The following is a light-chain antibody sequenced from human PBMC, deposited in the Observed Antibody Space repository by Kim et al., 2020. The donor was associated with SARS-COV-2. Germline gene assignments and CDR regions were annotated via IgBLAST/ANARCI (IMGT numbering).Light chain of an antibody. J-gene: IGKJ2*01. Sequence: DIQMTQSPSTLSASVGDRVTITCRASQSISDWLAWYQQKPGKATKLVIYKTSSLEIGVPSRFSGSGSGTEFTLTISFLQPDDFATYYCQHFNSYSYTFGQGTKLEI. CDR3: QHFNSYSYT. CDR2: KTS. V-gene: IGKV1-5*03. CDR1: QSISDW.